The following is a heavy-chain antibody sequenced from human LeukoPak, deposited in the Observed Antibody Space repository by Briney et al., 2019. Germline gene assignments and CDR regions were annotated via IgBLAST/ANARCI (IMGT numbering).Heavy chain of an antibody. CDR3: AKDRDTQGYGDYYYYGMDV. CDR1: GFTFSSYA. Sequence: PGGSLRLSCAASGFTFSSYAMSWVRQAPGKGLEWVSAISGSGGSTYYADSVKGRFTISRDNSKNTLYLQMNSLRAEDTAVYYCAKDRDTQGYGDYYYYGMDVWGKGTTVTVSS. J-gene: IGHJ6*04. D-gene: IGHD4-17*01. CDR2: ISGSGGST. V-gene: IGHV3-23*01.